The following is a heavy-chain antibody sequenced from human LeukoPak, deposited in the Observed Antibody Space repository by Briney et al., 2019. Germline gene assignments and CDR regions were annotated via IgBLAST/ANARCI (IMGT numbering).Heavy chain of an antibody. CDR3: ARHGGTRVTLVEVYYFDY. CDR1: GYTFTSYD. J-gene: IGHJ4*02. Sequence: ASVKVSCKASGYTFTSYDINWVRQATGQGLEWMGWMNPNSGNTGYAQKFQGRVTMTRNTSISTAYMELSSLRSEDTAVYYCARHGGTRVTLVEVYYFDYWGQGTLVTVSS. V-gene: IGHV1-8*01. D-gene: IGHD4-11*01. CDR2: MNPNSGNT.